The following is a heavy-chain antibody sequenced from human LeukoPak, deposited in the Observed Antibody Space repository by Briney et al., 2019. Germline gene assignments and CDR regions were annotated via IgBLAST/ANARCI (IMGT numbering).Heavy chain of an antibody. CDR3: SRDKYGDYITAFDI. V-gene: IGHV3-49*03. J-gene: IGHJ3*02. CDR2: IRGKASGATT. D-gene: IGHD4-17*01. CDR1: GFSFGDFA. Sequence: PGGSLRLSCLGSGFSFGDFALSWFRQAPGKGLGWVGFIRGKASGATTEYAASVKGRFSISRDESKTIAYLQMNSLKPEDTAVYYCSRDKYGDYITAFDIWGQGTMVTVSS.